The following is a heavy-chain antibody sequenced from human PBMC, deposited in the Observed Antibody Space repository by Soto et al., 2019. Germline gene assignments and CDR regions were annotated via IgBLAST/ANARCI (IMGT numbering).Heavy chain of an antibody. D-gene: IGHD2-2*01. CDR2: ISSSSSYI. Sequence: EVQLVESGGGLVKPGGSLRLSCAASGFTFSSYSMNWVRQAPGKGLEWVSSISSSSSYIYYADSVKGRFTISRDNAKNSLYLQMNSLRAEDTAVYYCAREAAGWECSSTSCYADYYYYYMDVWGKGTTVTVSS. V-gene: IGHV3-21*01. J-gene: IGHJ6*03. CDR3: AREAAGWECSSTSCYADYYYYYMDV. CDR1: GFTFSSYS.